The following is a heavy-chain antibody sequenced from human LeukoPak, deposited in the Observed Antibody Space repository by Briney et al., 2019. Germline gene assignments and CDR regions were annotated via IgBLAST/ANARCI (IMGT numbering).Heavy chain of an antibody. D-gene: IGHD3-10*01. Sequence: GGSLRLSCAASGFTLSSYEMNWVRQAPGKGLEWVSYISSSGSTIYYADSVKGRFTISRDNAKNSLYLQMNSLRGEDTAVYYCARGNTYYYGSGSSYYFDYWGQGTLVTVSS. J-gene: IGHJ4*02. CDR1: GFTLSSYE. CDR2: ISSSGSTI. V-gene: IGHV3-48*03. CDR3: ARGNTYYYGSGSSYYFDY.